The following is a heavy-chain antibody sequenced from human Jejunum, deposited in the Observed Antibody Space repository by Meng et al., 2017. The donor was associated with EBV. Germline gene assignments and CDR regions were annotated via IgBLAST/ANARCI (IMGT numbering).Heavy chain of an antibody. D-gene: IGHD3-16*02. J-gene: IGHJ4*02. Sequence: QVQLSQWGAGLLKPSETLSLTCAVYRGSFSGYYWSWIRQHPGKGLEWIGEINHSGSTNYNPSLRSRVTISVETSKNQFSLRLNSVTAADTAVYYCARVAFSYTTRSLDSWGQGTLVTVSS. CDR1: RGSFSGYY. CDR2: INHSGST. CDR3: ARVAFSYTTRSLDS. V-gene: IGHV4-34*02.